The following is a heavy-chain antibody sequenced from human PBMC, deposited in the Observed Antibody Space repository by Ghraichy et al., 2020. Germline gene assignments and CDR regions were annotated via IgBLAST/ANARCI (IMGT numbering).Heavy chain of an antibody. CDR1: GFTFSSYW. D-gene: IGHD2-2*01. CDR2: INRDGRST. CDR3: ARDRYQLLLGYWFDP. Sequence: GGSLRLSCAASGFTFSSYWMHWVRQAPGKGLVWVSRINRDGRSTSYADSAKGRFPISRDNAKNTLYLQMNSLRAEDTAVYYCARDRYQLLLGYWFDPWGQGTLVTVSS. J-gene: IGHJ5*02. V-gene: IGHV3-74*01.